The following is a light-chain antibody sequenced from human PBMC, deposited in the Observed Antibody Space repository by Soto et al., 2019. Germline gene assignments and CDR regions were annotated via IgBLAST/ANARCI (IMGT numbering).Light chain of an antibody. CDR3: QQRRNWPQT. CDR2: GAS. CDR1: QSVSSSY. Sequence: QHPVTPCMTPEVRATLSCRASQSVSSSYLAWYQQKPGQAPRLLIYGASSRATGIPDRFSGRGSGTDFTLAIGVPEPGDLAVYYSQQRRNWPQTVGQGTKVDIK. J-gene: IGKJ1*01. V-gene: IGKV3D-20*02.